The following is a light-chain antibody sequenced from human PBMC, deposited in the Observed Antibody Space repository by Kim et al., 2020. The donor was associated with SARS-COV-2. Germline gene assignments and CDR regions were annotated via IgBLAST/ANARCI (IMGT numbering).Light chain of an antibody. V-gene: IGLV2-14*03. CDR1: SSDVGAYDS. CDR3: SSYTTSSTLV. J-gene: IGLJ2*01. Sequence: GQSLTISCTGTSSDVGAYDSVSWYQQHPGKAPKVMIYDVSNRPSGVSNRFSGSKSGNTASLTISGLQAEDEADYYCSSYTTSSTLVFGGGTQLTVL. CDR2: DVS.